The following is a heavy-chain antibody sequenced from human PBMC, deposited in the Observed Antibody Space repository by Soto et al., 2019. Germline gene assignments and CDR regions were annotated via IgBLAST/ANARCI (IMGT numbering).Heavy chain of an antibody. Sequence: QVQLQESGPGLVKPSQTLSLTCTVSGGSISSGDYYWSWIRQPPGKGLEWIGYIYYSGSTYYNPSLKSRVTISVDASKNQFSLKLSSVTAADTAVYYCAWETWTGETWFDPWGQGTLVTVSS. CDR2: IYYSGST. CDR1: GGSISSGDYY. CDR3: AWETWTGETWFDP. D-gene: IGHD1-26*01. J-gene: IGHJ5*02. V-gene: IGHV4-30-4*01.